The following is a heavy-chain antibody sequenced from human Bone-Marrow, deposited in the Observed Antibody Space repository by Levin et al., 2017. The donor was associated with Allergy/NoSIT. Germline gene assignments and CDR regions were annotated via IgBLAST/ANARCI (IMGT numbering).Heavy chain of an antibody. V-gene: IGHV4-59*08. Sequence: PSETLSLTCTVSSDSIRSHYWSWIRQPPGKGLEWIGNIYHSGTTNYNPSLKSRVTISLDTSSSQFSLKLSSVTAAATAVYYCARYYYGSGNFYWFDPWGQGTLVTVAS. J-gene: IGHJ5*02. CDR1: SDSIRSHY. D-gene: IGHD3-10*01. CDR2: IYHSGTT. CDR3: ARYYYGSGNFYWFDP.